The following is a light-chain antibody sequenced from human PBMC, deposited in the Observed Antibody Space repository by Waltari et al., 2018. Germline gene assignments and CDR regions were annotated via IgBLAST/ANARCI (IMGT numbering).Light chain of an antibody. CDR3: MQALQAPFA. V-gene: IGKV2-28*01. CDR1: QSLLYGNGYNY. CDR2: LGS. J-gene: IGKJ1*01. Sequence: DIVMTQSPLSLPVTPGEPASISCRSSQSLLYGNGYNYLDWYLQRPGQSPQLLIYLGSTRASGVPDRFSGSGSGTDFTLKISRVEAEDVGVYYCMQALQAPFAFGQGTKVEIK.